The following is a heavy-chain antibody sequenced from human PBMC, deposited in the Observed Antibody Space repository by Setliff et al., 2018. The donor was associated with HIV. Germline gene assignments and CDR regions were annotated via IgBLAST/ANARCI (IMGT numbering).Heavy chain of an antibody. J-gene: IGHJ3*02. D-gene: IGHD1-1*01. CDR2: VYYSGNI. V-gene: IGHV4-59*01. Sequence: SETLSLTCTVSGGSLSDYYWSWIRQAPGKGLEWIGYVYYSGNINYNPSLRSRVTISVDTSKNQFSLTLTSVTATDTAVYYCARALDCDTGKSDAFDIWGQGTRVTVSS. CDR3: ARALDCDTGKSDAFDI. CDR1: GGSLSDYY.